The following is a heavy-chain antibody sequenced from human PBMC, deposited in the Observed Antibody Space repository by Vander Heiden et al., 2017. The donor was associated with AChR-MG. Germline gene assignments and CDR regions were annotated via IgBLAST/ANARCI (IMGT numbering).Heavy chain of an antibody. J-gene: IGHJ6*02. D-gene: IGHD2-2*01. V-gene: IGHV3-21*01. CDR1: GFTFSSYS. CDR3: ARGMEAVVVEGV. CDR2: ISSSSSFI. Sequence: EVQLVASGGGLVKPGGSLRLSCAASGFTFSSYSMNWVRQAPGKGLEWVSSISSSSSFIYYADSVKGRFTISRDNAKNSLYLQMNSLRAEDTAVYYCARGMEAVVVEGVWGQGTTVTVSS.